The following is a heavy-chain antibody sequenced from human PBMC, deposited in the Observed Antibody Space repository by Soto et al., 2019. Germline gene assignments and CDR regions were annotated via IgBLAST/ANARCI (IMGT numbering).Heavy chain of an antibody. D-gene: IGHD1-26*01. Sequence: QVQLVESGGGVVKPGRSLRLSCAASGFTFNTYGMQWVRQAPGKGLEWVAVIWHDGGKKYYADSAKGRFTISRDNSKNTLFLQMSSLRAEDTAVYYCERDLGQGNGPFDYWGQGTLVTVSS. V-gene: IGHV3-33*01. CDR1: GFTFNTYG. CDR3: ERDLGQGNGPFDY. CDR2: IWHDGGKK. J-gene: IGHJ4*02.